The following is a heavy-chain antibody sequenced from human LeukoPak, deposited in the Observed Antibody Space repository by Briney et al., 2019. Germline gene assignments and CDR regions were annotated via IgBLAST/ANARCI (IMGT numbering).Heavy chain of an antibody. D-gene: IGHD6-19*01. CDR1: GFTFSTYT. Sequence: GGSLRLSCAASGFTFSTYTMSWLRQPPGRGLEGFSAISESGGSTYYADSVKGRFTISRDNSNNTLYLQMNSLRAEDTATYYCAKAYSSGMYEDDYDYWGQGTVVTVSS. V-gene: IGHV3-23*01. J-gene: IGHJ4*02. CDR2: ISESGGST. CDR3: AKAYSSGMYEDDYDY.